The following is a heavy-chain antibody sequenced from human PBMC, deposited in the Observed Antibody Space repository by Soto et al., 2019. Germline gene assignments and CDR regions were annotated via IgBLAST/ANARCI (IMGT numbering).Heavy chain of an antibody. CDR2: ISWDSGSI. CDR3: DNDRGLVLAFFFDY. V-gene: IGHV3-9*01. Sequence: EVQLVESGGGLVQPGGSLRLSCAASGFSFNDYAMRWVRQAPGKGLEWVSGISWDSGSIGYADSVRGRFTISRDNAKNSLYRQMNRPRDEDTALYYCDNDRGLVLAFFFDYWGQGTLVTVSS. CDR1: GFSFNDYA. D-gene: IGHD6-13*01. J-gene: IGHJ4*02.